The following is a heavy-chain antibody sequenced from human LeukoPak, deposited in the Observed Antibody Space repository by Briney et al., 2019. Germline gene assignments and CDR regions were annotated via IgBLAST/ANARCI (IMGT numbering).Heavy chain of an antibody. CDR1: GSTFTRYY. J-gene: IGHJ4*02. V-gene: IGHV1-46*01. Sequence: ASVKVSCKASGSTFTRYYIHWVRQAPGQGLDWMGMINPSSGSTRFAQMFQDRVTMTRDTSTSAVYMELSSLTSEDTAMYYCARTYSSSWSYCDSWGQGTLSPSP. CDR2: INPSSGST. CDR3: ARTYSSSWSYCDS. D-gene: IGHD6-13*01.